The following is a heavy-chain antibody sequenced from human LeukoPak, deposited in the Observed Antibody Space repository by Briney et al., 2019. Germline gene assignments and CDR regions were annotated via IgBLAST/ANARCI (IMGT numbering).Heavy chain of an antibody. Sequence: SETLSLTCAVFGGSISSSNWWSWVRQPPGKGLEWIGEIYHTGSTNYNPSLKSRVTISIDKSKNQFSLKLTSVTAADTALYYCARAMVRGVIDYWGQGTLVTVSS. CDR1: GGSISSSNW. J-gene: IGHJ4*02. CDR2: IYHTGST. V-gene: IGHV4-4*02. D-gene: IGHD3-10*01. CDR3: ARAMVRGVIDY.